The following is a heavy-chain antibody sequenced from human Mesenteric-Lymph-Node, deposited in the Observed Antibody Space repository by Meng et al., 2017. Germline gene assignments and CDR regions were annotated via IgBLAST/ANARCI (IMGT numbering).Heavy chain of an antibody. V-gene: IGHV4-38-2*01. J-gene: IGHJ4*02. CDR3: ASRTTLTTPFQ. CDR1: GYSISRTYH. CDR2: IYHSGYT. Sequence: GSLRLSCAVSGYSISRTYHWGWIRQPPGKGLEWIGSIYHSGYTHYNPSLKSRVTISLDTSRNQFTLKLTSVTAADTAVYYCASRTTLTTPFQWGRGTQVTVSS. D-gene: IGHD4-11*01.